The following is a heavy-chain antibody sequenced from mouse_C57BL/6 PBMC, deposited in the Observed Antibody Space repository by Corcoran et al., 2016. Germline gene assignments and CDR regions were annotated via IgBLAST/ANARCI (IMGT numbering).Heavy chain of an antibody. J-gene: IGHJ2*01. Sequence: QVQLQQSGAELARPGASVKLSCKASGYTFTSYGISWVKQRTGQGLEWIGEIYPRSGNTYYNEKFKGKATLTADESSSTAYMELRSLTSEDSAVYFCAREGVLLLEDFDYWGQGTTLTVSS. V-gene: IGHV1-81*01. CDR2: IYPRSGNT. CDR3: AREGVLLLEDFDY. CDR1: GYTFTSYG. D-gene: IGHD1-1*01.